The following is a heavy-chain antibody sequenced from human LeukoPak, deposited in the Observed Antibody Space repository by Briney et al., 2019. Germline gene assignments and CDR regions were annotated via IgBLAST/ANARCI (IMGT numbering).Heavy chain of an antibody. J-gene: IGHJ4*02. V-gene: IGHV3-23*01. CDR3: AKATPATAAFES. CDR1: GSTFSMYA. CDR2: ISSSGGST. Sequence: PGGPLSFSWPAPGSTFSMYAMGGVRQAPGKGLEWVSTISSSGGSTYYADSVKGRFTISRDNSKNTLYLQMNSLRAEDTAVYYCAKATPATAAFESWGQGTLLTVSS. D-gene: IGHD6-13*01.